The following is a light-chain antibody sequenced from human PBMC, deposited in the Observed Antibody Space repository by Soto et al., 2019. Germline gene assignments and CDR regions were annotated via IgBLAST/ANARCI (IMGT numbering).Light chain of an antibody. CDR3: QQRSNWPLT. Sequence: EIVLTQSPATLPLSPGERATLSCRASQSVSSYLAWYQQKPGQAPRLLIYDASNRATGIPARFGGSGSGTDFNLTISSLEPEDFAVYYCQQRSNWPLTFGGGTKVEIK. CDR2: DAS. CDR1: QSVSSY. V-gene: IGKV3-11*01. J-gene: IGKJ4*01.